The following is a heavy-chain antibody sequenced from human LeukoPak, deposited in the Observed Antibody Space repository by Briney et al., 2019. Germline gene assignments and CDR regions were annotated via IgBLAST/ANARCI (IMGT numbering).Heavy chain of an antibody. CDR2: ISYDGSNK. J-gene: IGHJ4*02. CDR3: ARDREARY. V-gene: IGHV3-30*03. Sequence: PGRSLRLSCAASGFTFSSYGMHWVRQAPGKGLEWVAVISYDGSNKYYADSVKGRFTISRDNAKNSLYLQMNSLRDEDTAVYYCARDREARYWGQGTLVTVSS. CDR1: GFTFSSYG.